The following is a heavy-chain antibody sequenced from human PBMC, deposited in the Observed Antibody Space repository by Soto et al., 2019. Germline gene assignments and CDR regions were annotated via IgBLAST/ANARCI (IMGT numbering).Heavy chain of an antibody. D-gene: IGHD2-15*01. CDR1: VYSFTTYA. V-gene: IGHV1-3*01. Sequence: ASVKVSCKASVYSFTTYAIHWVRQAPGQRLEWMGWINPGNGNTRDSQKFQGRVTITRDTSASTAYMELSSLTSEDTAIYYCARALGGYYFDSWGQGTLVTVSS. J-gene: IGHJ4*02. CDR2: INPGNGNT. CDR3: ARALGGYYFDS.